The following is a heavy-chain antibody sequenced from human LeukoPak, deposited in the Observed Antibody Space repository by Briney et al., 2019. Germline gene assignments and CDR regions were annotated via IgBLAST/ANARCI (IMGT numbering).Heavy chain of an antibody. CDR2: INNSGSA. CDR3: ARTHVDGSYYY. V-gene: IGHV4-39*01. Sequence: PSETLSLTCTVSGDSISSSTYYWGWIRQPTGKGLEWIGSINNSGSASYSPSLKGRVTISVDTSKNEFSLKLSSVTAADTAVYHCARTHVDGSYYYWGQGALVTVSS. CDR1: GDSISSSTYY. D-gene: IGHD1-26*01. J-gene: IGHJ4*02.